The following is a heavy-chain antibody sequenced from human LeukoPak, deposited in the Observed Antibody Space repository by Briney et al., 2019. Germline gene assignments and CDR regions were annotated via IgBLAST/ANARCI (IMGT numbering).Heavy chain of an antibody. D-gene: IGHD2-15*01. Sequence: GGSLTLSCAASGFTFSSYPMNWVRQAPGKGLEWVSSISSSSGYIYYADSVKGRFTISRDNGKNSLYLQMNSLRAEDTAIYYCAKNGDRGAYCTGGTCYPYFYYYMDVWGKGTTVTI. CDR1: GFTFSSYP. CDR3: AKNGDRGAYCTGGTCYPYFYYYMDV. J-gene: IGHJ6*03. CDR2: ISSSSGYI. V-gene: IGHV3-21*04.